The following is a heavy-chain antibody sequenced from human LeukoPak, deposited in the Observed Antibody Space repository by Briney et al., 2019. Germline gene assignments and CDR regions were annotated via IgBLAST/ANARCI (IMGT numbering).Heavy chain of an antibody. CDR2: ISYDGSNK. J-gene: IGHJ4*02. V-gene: IGHV3-30-3*01. CDR1: GCTFSSYA. D-gene: IGHD2-15*01. CDR3: ARSYCSGGSCYVRGFFDY. Sequence: GGSLRLSCAASGCTFSSYARRWVRQAPGKGLEWVAVISYDGSNKYYADSVKGRFTISRDNTKNTLYLQMNSLTAADTAVYHCARSYCSGGSCYVRGFFDYWGQGTLVTVSS.